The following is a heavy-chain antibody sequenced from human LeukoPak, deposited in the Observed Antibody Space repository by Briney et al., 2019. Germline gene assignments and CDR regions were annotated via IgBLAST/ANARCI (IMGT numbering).Heavy chain of an antibody. Sequence: PSETLSLTCTVSGGSISSTSCYWGWIRQPPGKGLEWIGSISYSGTTYYNPSLKSRVTIPVDTSKNQFSLKLNSVTAADTAVYYCARDPDFWSGYYNFDYWGQGTLVTVSS. CDR1: GGSISSTSCY. D-gene: IGHD3-3*01. V-gene: IGHV4-39*07. CDR3: ARDPDFWSGYYNFDY. J-gene: IGHJ4*02. CDR2: ISYSGTT.